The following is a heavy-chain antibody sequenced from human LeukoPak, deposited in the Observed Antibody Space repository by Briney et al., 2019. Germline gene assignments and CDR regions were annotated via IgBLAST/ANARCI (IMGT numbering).Heavy chain of an antibody. D-gene: IGHD3-22*01. CDR3: ARQFWDSSGYYYFDY. CDR2: IYPGDSDT. CDR1: GYSFTSYW. V-gene: IGHV5-51*01. J-gene: IGHJ4*02. Sequence: GESLKISCKGSGYSFTSYWIGWVRQMPGKGLEWMGIIYPGDSDTRYSPPCQGQVTMSADDSISTAYLQWSSLKASDTAMYYCARQFWDSSGYYYFDYWGQGTLVTVSS.